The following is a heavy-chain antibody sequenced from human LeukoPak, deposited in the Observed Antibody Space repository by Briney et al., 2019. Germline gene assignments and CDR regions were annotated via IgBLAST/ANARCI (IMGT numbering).Heavy chain of an antibody. CDR1: GFTFSSYG. D-gene: IGHD4-11*01. CDR3: AKGRRHSNPSFDY. J-gene: IGHJ4*02. CDR2: IRYDGSNK. V-gene: IGHV3-30*02. Sequence: GGSLRLSCAASGFTFSSYGMHWVRQAPGKGLEWVAFIRYDGSNKYYADSVKGRFTISRDNSKNTLYLQMNSLRAEDTAVYYCAKGRRHSNPSFDYWGQGTLVTVSS.